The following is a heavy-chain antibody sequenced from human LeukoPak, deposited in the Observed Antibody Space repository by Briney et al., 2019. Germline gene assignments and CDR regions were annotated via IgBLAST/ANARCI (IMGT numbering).Heavy chain of an antibody. CDR3: ARDRGYSGYVVDY. J-gene: IGHJ4*02. CDR1: GFTFSSYW. Sequence: PGGSLRLSCAASGFTFSSYWMSWVRQAPGKGLEWVANIKQDGSEEYYVDSVKGRFTISRDNAKNSLYLQMNSLRAEDTAVYYCARDRGYSGYVVDYWGQGTLVTVSS. CDR2: IKQDGSEE. V-gene: IGHV3-7*01. D-gene: IGHD5-12*01.